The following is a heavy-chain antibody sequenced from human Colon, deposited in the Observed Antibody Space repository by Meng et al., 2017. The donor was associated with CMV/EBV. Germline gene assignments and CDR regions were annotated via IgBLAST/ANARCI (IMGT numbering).Heavy chain of an antibody. CDR2: IISIFGTT. CDR1: QSTFCNYA. CDR3: TGGPGDGDEGWFDP. V-gene: IGHV1-69*05. D-gene: IGHD3-10*01. Sequence: ASQSTFCNYAICLRRQAPGQGLGWVGGIISIFGTTNDAKEYQGRITITTEESTSTTYMELSGLRFEDTAVYYCTGGPGDGDEGWFDPWGQGTLVTVSS. J-gene: IGHJ5*02.